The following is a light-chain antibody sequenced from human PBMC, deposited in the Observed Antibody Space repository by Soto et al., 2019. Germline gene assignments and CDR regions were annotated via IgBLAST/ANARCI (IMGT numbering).Light chain of an antibody. CDR1: QSIIRW. V-gene: IGKV1-5*01. CDR2: DAS. J-gene: IGKJ4*01. CDR3: QQYDSIPFT. Sequence: DIQMTQSPSTLSASVGDRVTITCRASQSIIRWLAWYQQKPGKAPNLLIYDASKLESGVPSRFSGSESGIEFTEFTLTINGLQPDDSATYFCQQYDSIPFTFGGGTKVEIK.